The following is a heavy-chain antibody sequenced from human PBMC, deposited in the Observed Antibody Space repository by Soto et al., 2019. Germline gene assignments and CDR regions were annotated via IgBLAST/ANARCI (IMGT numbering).Heavy chain of an antibody. V-gene: IGHV4-30-2*01. Sequence: SETLSLTCAVSGGSISSGGYSWSWIRQPPGKGLEWIGYIYHSGSTYYNPSLKSPVTISVDRSKNQFSLKLSSVTAADTAVYYCARGNNYEILTVLGNWFDPWGQGTLVTVSS. CDR2: IYHSGST. J-gene: IGHJ5*02. CDR3: ARGNNYEILTVLGNWFDP. D-gene: IGHD3-9*01. CDR1: GGSISSGGYS.